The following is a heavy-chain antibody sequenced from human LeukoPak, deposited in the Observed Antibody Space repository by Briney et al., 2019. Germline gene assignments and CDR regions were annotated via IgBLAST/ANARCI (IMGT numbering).Heavy chain of an antibody. CDR2: IYHSGST. J-gene: IGHJ4*02. Sequence: SETLSLTCAVSGYSTSSGYYWGWIRQPPGKGLEWIGSIYHSGSTYYNPSLKSRVTISVDTSKNQFSLKLSSVTAADTAVCYCARTGVATIKNFDYWGQGTLVTVSS. CDR1: GYSTSSGYY. V-gene: IGHV4-38-2*01. D-gene: IGHD5-12*01. CDR3: ARTGVATIKNFDY.